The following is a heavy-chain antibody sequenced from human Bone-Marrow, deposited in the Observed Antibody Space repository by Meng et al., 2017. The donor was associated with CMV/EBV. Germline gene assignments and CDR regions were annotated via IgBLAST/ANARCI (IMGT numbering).Heavy chain of an antibody. CDR2: ISAYNGNT. V-gene: IGHV1-18*01. J-gene: IGHJ4*02. CDR3: ARDLGYCRSTSCYNGWMGY. CDR1: GYTFTSYG. D-gene: IGHD2-2*02. Sequence: ASVKVSCKASGYTFTSYGISWVRQAPGQGLEWMGWISAYNGNTNYAQKLQGRVTMTTDTSTSTAYMELSSLRSEDTAVYYCARDLGYCRSTSCYNGWMGYWGQGTLVTSPQ.